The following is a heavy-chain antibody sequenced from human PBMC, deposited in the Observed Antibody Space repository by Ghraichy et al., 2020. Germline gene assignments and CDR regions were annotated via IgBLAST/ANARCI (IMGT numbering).Heavy chain of an antibody. D-gene: IGHD1-26*01. CDR1: GDSMSRYY. CDR3: AGVVDGRRPFDY. CDR2: IHYSGTT. V-gene: IGHV4-59*01. Sequence: LSLTCSVSGDSMSRYYWNWIRQPPGKGLEWIGFIHYSGTTNYNPSLKSRLTMSVDMSQSQFSLTLTSVTAADTAVYYCAGVVDGRRPFDYWGQGALVTVSS. J-gene: IGHJ4*02.